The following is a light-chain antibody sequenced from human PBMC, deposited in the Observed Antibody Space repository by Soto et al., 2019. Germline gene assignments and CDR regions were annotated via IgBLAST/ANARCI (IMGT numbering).Light chain of an antibody. CDR1: SSDVGGYDY. CDR3: CSYAGNYVV. Sequence: QSALTQPPSVSGSPGQSVTISCTGTSSDVGGYDYVSWYQLHPGKAPKLMIYDVSERPSGVPERFSGSKSGNTASLTISGLQAEDEAAYYCCSYAGNYVVFGGGTKVTVL. J-gene: IGLJ2*01. CDR2: DVS. V-gene: IGLV2-11*01.